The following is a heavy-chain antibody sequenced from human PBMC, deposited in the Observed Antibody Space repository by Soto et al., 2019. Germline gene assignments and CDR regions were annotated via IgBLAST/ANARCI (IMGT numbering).Heavy chain of an antibody. V-gene: IGHV3-30*18. CDR2: ISYDGSNK. CDR1: GFTFSSYG. CDR3: AKGAGYYMDV. Sequence: GSLRLSCAASGFTFSSYGMHWVRQAPGKGLEWVAVISYDGSNKYYADSVKGRFTISRDNSKNTLYLQMNSLRAEDTAVYYCAKGAGYYMDVWGKGTTVTVSS. J-gene: IGHJ6*03. D-gene: IGHD6-13*01.